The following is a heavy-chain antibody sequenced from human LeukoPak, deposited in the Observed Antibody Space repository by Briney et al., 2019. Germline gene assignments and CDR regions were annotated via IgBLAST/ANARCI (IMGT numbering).Heavy chain of an antibody. CDR1: GYTFTSYD. CDR2: MNPNSGNT. D-gene: IGHD6-13*01. CDR3: ARECSSSDFDY. Sequence: ASVTVSCKASGYTFTSYDINWVRQATGQGLEWMGWMNPNSGNTGYAQKFQGRVTITRNTSISTAYMELSSLRSEDTAVYYCARECSSSDFDYWGQGTLVTVSS. V-gene: IGHV1-8*03. J-gene: IGHJ4*02.